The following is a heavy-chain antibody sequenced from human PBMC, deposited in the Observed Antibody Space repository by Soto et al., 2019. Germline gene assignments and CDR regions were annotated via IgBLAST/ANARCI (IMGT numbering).Heavy chain of an antibody. Sequence: GMAWVRQAPGKGLEWVATIKLDGREKNYLDSVEGRFTLSRDEVDNSMSLQMSRLRGEDTAVYFCVRELAGYGRFDYWGLGTRVTVSS. V-gene: IGHV3-7*01. CDR3: VRELAGYGRFDY. CDR2: IKLDGREK. D-gene: IGHD6-19*01. J-gene: IGHJ4*02. CDR1: G.